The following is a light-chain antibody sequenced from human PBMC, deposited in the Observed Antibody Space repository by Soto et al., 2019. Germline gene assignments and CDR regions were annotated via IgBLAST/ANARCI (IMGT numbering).Light chain of an antibody. CDR2: GAS. CDR3: QQYNSWPPIT. Sequence: EIVMTQSPGTLSVSPGEGATLFCRASQSVSNKLAWYQQRAGQAPRLLMYGASTRATGIPDRFSGSGSGTEFTLTISSLQSEDFAVYYCQQYNSWPPITFGQGTRLEIK. J-gene: IGKJ5*01. CDR1: QSVSNK. V-gene: IGKV3-15*01.